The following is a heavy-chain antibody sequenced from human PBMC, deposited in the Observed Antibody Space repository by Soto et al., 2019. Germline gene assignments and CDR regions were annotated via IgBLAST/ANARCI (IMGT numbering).Heavy chain of an antibody. J-gene: IGHJ2*01. V-gene: IGHV1-69*01. CDR1: GRTFGNFA. CDR3: ATGTRDGYSYWYVDL. CDR2: IIPIYGTS. D-gene: IGHD5-18*01. Sequence: QVQLVQSGAELKKPGSSVKVSCKASGRTFGNFAISWVRQAPGQGPEWVAGIIPIYGTSNYADDFRGRITLTADESTDTAYLELSSLRSEDTAIYYCATGTRDGYSYWYVDLWGRGTQVTVSS.